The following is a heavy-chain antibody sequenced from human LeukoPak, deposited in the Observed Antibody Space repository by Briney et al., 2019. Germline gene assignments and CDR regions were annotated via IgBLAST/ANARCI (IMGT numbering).Heavy chain of an antibody. D-gene: IGHD6-13*01. Sequence: GGSQRLSCAASGFTFSSYSMNWVRQAPGKGLEWVSSISSSSSYIYYADSVKGRFTISRDNAKNSLYLQMNSLRAEDTAVYYCARDLGPPDSSSWYSWFDPWGQGTLVTVSS. CDR1: GFTFSSYS. CDR3: ARDLGPPDSSSWYSWFDP. J-gene: IGHJ5*02. V-gene: IGHV3-21*01. CDR2: ISSSSSYI.